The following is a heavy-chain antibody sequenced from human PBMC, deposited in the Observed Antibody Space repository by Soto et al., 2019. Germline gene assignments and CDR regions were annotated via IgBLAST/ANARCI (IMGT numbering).Heavy chain of an antibody. CDR3: AKVITMVRGVKYGDYYGMDV. D-gene: IGHD3-10*01. Sequence: GGSLRLSCAASGFTFSSYAMSWVRQAPGKGLEWVSAISGSGGSTYYADSVKGRFTISRDNSKNTLYLQMNSLRAEDTAVYYCAKVITMVRGVKYGDYYGMDVWGQGTTVTVSS. CDR1: GFTFSSYA. J-gene: IGHJ6*02. V-gene: IGHV3-23*01. CDR2: ISGSGGST.